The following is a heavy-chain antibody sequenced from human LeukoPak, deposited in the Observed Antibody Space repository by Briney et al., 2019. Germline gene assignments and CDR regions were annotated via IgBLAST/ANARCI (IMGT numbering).Heavy chain of an antibody. D-gene: IGHD6-13*01. J-gene: IGHJ4*02. Sequence: SETLSLTCAVSGYSISSGYYWGWIRQPPGMGLEWIGSIYHSGSTYYNPSLKSRVTISVDTSKNQFSLKLSSVTAADTAVYYCARTAAGSPGGFDYWGQGTLVTVSS. CDR3: ARTAAGSPGGFDY. V-gene: IGHV4-38-2*01. CDR2: IYHSGST. CDR1: GYSISSGYY.